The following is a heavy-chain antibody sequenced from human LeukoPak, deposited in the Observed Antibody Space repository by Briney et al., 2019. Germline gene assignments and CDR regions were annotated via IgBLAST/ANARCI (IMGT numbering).Heavy chain of an antibody. V-gene: IGHV3-66*01. D-gene: IGHD3/OR15-3a*01. Sequence: PGGSLRLSCAASGFTFSDYYMSWVRQAPGKGLEWVSVIYSGGSTYYADPVKGRFTISRDNSKNTLYLQMNSLRAEDTAVYYCARDGQNRLVDYWGQGTLVTVSS. CDR2: IYSGGST. CDR1: GFTFSDYY. CDR3: ARDGQNRLVDY. J-gene: IGHJ4*02.